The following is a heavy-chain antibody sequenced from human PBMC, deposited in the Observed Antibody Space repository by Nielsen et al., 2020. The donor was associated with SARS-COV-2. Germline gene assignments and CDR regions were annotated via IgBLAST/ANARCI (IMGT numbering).Heavy chain of an antibody. D-gene: IGHD6-13*01. Sequence: ASVKVSCKASGYTFTSYYMHWVRQAPGQGLEWMGIINPSGGSTSYAQKFQGRVTMTRDTSTSTVYMELSSLRSEDTAVYYCARDDVVKGYSSSWHWFDPWGQGTLVTVSS. CDR3: ARDDVVKGYSSSWHWFDP. V-gene: IGHV1-46*01. CDR2: INPSGGST. J-gene: IGHJ5*02. CDR1: GYTFTSYY.